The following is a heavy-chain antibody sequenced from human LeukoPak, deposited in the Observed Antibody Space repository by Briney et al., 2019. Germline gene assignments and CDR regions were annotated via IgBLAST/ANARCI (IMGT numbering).Heavy chain of an antibody. J-gene: IGHJ4*02. V-gene: IGHV3-23*01. CDR3: ASAVVTPGQGDY. D-gene: IGHD4-23*01. Sequence: GGSLRLSCAASGLTFSSYAMSWVRQAPGKGLEWVSAISGSGGSTYYADSVKGRFTISRDNSKNTLYLQMNSLRAEDTAVYYCASAVVTPGQGDYWGQGTLVTVSS. CDR1: GLTFSSYA. CDR2: ISGSGGST.